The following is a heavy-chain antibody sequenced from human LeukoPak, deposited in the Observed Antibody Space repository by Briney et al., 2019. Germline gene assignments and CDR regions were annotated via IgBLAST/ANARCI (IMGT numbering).Heavy chain of an antibody. J-gene: IGHJ4*02. Sequence: GGSLRLSCTGSGLMFGDLGLSWIRQAPGKGLEWVSYISKSDGTTYYADTVKGRFTISRDSAKNSVYLYMNSLRAEDTAVYYCASAVAAPDQDPPFDYWGQGTLVTVPS. D-gene: IGHD6-25*01. V-gene: IGHV3-11*01. CDR2: ISKSDGTT. CDR3: ASAVAAPDQDPPFDY. CDR1: GLMFGDLG.